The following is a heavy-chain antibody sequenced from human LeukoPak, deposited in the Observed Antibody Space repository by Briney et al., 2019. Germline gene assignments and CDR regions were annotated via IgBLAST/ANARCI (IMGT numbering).Heavy chain of an antibody. D-gene: IGHD2-21*01. J-gene: IGHJ4*02. CDR3: AKVGGFVVFNYFDY. CDR2: ISASGDTT. Sequence: GGSLRLSCAASGFTFSSHVMSWVRQAPGKGREWGSDISASGDTTYYADSVKGRFTICRDNSKNTLGLQMSSLRVEDTAVYYCAKVGGFVVFNYFDYWGQGTLVTVSS. V-gene: IGHV3-23*01. CDR1: GFTFSSHV.